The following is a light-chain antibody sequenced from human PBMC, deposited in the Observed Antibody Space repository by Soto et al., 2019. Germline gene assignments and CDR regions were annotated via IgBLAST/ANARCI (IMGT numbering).Light chain of an antibody. V-gene: IGLV2-14*01. CDR1: SGDVGGYNY. J-gene: IGLJ2*01. Sequence: QSALTQPAPVSGSPGQSITISCTGTSGDVGGYNYVSWYQQHPGKAPKLMIFEVSDRPSGVSDRFSGSKSGNTASLTISGLQAEDEADYYCSSYTRSSTVVFGGGTKLTV. CDR2: EVS. CDR3: SSYTRSSTVV.